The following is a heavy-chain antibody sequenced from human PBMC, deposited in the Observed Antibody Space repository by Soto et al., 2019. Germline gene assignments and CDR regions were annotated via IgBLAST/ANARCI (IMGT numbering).Heavy chain of an antibody. CDR2: IKSKAAGGTT. V-gene: IGHV3-15*01. CDR1: GFTFNNGW. D-gene: IGHD2-15*01. J-gene: IGHJ4*02. Sequence: EVQLVESGGGLVKPGGALRLSCAASGFTFNNGWMSWVRQAPGKGLEWVGRIKSKAAGGTTDYSAPVQGRFTISRDDSKNTVHRQMNSLKTEDTAVYYCTTDSTQTVCDGGPCYSVLTKIHDSWGKGTLVTVSS. CDR3: TTDSTQTVCDGGPCYSVLTKIHDS.